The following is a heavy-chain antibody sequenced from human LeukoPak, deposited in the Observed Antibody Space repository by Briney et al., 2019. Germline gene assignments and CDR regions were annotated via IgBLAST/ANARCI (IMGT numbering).Heavy chain of an antibody. Sequence: GGSLGLSCAASGFIFSNAWMNWVRQAPGKGLEWVGRIKSKTEGGTTDCAAPVKGRFTISRDDSQNTVDLQISSLTAEDTAMYFCTTTYIVASTRKFGDYWGQGTLVVVSS. J-gene: IGHJ4*02. CDR3: TTTYIVASTRKFGDY. CDR2: IKSKTEGGTT. D-gene: IGHD5-12*01. V-gene: IGHV3-15*01. CDR1: GFIFSNAW.